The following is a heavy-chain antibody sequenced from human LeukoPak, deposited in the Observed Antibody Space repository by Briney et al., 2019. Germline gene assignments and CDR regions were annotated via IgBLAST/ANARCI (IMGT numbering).Heavy chain of an antibody. CDR2: IYTGDRT. CDR3: ARDVPPAADAFDI. D-gene: IGHD6-13*01. J-gene: IGHJ3*02. V-gene: IGHV3-66*01. CDR1: GFIVSSHY. Sequence: GGSLRLSCAASGFIVSSHYMNWVRLAPGKGLEWVSVIYTGDRTYYADSVKGRFIISRDNSKNTVSLQMNSLRAEDTAVHYCARDVPPAADAFDIWGQGTMVTVSS.